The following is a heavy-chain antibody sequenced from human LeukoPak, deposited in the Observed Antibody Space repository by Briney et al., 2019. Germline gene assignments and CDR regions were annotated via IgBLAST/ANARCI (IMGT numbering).Heavy chain of an antibody. CDR1: GFTFDDYA. V-gene: IGHV3-20*04. CDR2: INWNGGSR. D-gene: IGHD6-19*01. Sequence: GGSLRLSCAASGFTFDDYAMSWVRQAPGKGLEWVSGINWNGGSRGYADSVKGRFTISRDNAKNSLYLQMNSLRAEDTALYYCARVSVAGYDVFDIWGQRTMVTVSS. J-gene: IGHJ3*02. CDR3: ARVSVAGYDVFDI.